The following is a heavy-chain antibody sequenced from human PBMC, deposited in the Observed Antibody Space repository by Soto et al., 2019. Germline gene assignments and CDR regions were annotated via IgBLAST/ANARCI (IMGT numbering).Heavy chain of an antibody. J-gene: IGHJ5*02. D-gene: IGHD3-3*01. CDR3: ANLPNTIFGVVPGP. CDR2: ISYDGSNK. Sequence: GGSLRLSCAASGFTFSSYGMHWARQAPGKGLEWVAVISYDGSNKYYADSVKGRFTISRDNSKNTLYLQMNSLRAEDTAVYYCANLPNTIFGVVPGPWGQGTLVTVSS. CDR1: GFTFSSYG. V-gene: IGHV3-30*18.